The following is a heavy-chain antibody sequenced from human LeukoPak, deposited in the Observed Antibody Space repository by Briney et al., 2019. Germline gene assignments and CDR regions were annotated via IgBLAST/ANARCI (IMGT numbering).Heavy chain of an antibody. CDR1: GYTFTSYG. Sequence: ASVRVSCTASGYTFTSYGISWVRQSPGQGLEWMGWISAYNGNTNYAQKLQGRVTMTTDTSTSTAYMELRSLRSDDTAVYYCARRVFGRNWFDPWGQGTLVTVSS. V-gene: IGHV1-18*01. CDR2: ISAYNGNT. CDR3: ARRVFGRNWFDP. J-gene: IGHJ5*02. D-gene: IGHD3-10*01.